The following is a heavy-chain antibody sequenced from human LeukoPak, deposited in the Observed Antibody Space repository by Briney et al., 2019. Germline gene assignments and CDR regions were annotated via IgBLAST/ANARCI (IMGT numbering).Heavy chain of an antibody. J-gene: IGHJ4*02. CDR1: GYTFTSYY. Sequence: ASVKVSCKASGYTFTSYYMHWVRQAPGQGLEWMGIINPSGGSTNYAQKFQGRVTMTRDTSISTAYMELSRLRSDDTAVYYCARTMVRGVTSDYWGQGTLVTVSS. CDR3: ARTMVRGVTSDY. D-gene: IGHD3-10*01. CDR2: INPSGGST. V-gene: IGHV1-2*02.